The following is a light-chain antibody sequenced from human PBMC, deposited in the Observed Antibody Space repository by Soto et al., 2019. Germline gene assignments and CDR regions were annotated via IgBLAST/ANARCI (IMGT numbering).Light chain of an antibody. CDR1: QSIASY. CDR3: QQSYSTPLT. J-gene: IGKJ1*01. CDR2: GAS. V-gene: IGKV3-11*01. Sequence: EVVLTQSPATLSLSPGERATLSCRASQSIASYLAWYQQKPGQAPRLLIYGASSRATGIPDRFSGSGSGTDFTLTISRLQPEDFATYYCQQSYSTPLTFGQGTKVDI.